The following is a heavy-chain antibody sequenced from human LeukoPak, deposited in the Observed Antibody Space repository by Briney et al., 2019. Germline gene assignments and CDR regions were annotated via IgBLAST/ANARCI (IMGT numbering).Heavy chain of an antibody. V-gene: IGHV3-21*01. D-gene: IGHD1-26*01. CDR2: ISSNSDYI. Sequence: PGGSLRLSCAASEFTFSSYTMNRVRQAPGKGLEWVSSISSNSDYIYYADPVEGRFTISRDNAKNSLYLQMNSLRAEDTSVYFCAREMPGAMSGFDIWGQGTMVTVSS. CDR3: AREMPGAMSGFDI. J-gene: IGHJ3*02. CDR1: EFTFSSYT.